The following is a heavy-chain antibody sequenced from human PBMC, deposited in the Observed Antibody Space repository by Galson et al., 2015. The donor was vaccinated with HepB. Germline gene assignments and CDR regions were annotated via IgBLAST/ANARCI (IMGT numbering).Heavy chain of an antibody. Sequence: SLRISCAASGSAFSNYWMDWVRQAPGKGPEWVANINQDGNEIYYVDSVKGRFTISRDNARNSLYLQLNSLRAEDTAVYYCSRSLDFWGQGTLVTVSS. CDR2: INQDGNEI. V-gene: IGHV3-7*01. CDR3: SRSLDF. CDR1: GSAFSNYW. J-gene: IGHJ4*02.